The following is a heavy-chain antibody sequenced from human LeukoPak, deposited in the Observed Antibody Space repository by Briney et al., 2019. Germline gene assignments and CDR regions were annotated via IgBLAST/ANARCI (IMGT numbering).Heavy chain of an antibody. CDR1: GFTFSDYS. CDR2: ISSRGTAM. D-gene: IGHD5-12*01. J-gene: IGHJ4*02. Sequence: GGSLRLSCAVSGFTFSDYSMSWVRQAPGKGLEWISYISSRGTAMYYADSVKGRFSISRDNAKKSLYLQMNSLRAEDTAVYYCARSELVGYSGYDLDYWGQGSLVTVSS. CDR3: ARSELVGYSGYDLDY. V-gene: IGHV3-11*01.